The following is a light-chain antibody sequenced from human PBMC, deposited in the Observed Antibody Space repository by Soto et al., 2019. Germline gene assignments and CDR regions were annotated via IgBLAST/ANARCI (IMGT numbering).Light chain of an antibody. J-gene: IGLJ3*02. CDR1: SGHRSYI. CDR2: LESSGSQ. V-gene: IGLV4-60*03. Sequence: VLTQSSSASASLGSSVNLTCTLSSGHRSYIIAWHQQQPGKAPRFLMRLESSGSQNKGSGVPDRFSGSSSGAARYLTISNLQSEDEADYYCETWNSNTRVFGGGTQLTVL. CDR3: ETWNSNTRV.